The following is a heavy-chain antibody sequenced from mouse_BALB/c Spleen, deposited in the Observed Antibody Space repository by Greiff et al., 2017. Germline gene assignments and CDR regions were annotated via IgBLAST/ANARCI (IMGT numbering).Heavy chain of an antibody. D-gene: IGHD2-4*01. CDR3: ARGAYDYDGWFAY. Sequence: VNVVESGPGLVAPSQSLSITCTVSGFSLTGYGVNWVRQPPGKGLEWLGMIWGDGSTDYNSALKSRLSISKDNSKSQVFLKMNSLQTDDTARYYCARGAYDYDGWFAYWGQGTLVTVSA. J-gene: IGHJ3*01. CDR1: GFSLTGYG. CDR2: IWGDGST. V-gene: IGHV2-6-7*01.